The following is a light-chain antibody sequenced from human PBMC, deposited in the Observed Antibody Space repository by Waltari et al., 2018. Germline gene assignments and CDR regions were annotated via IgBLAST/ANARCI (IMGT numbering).Light chain of an antibody. V-gene: IGKV1-5*03. J-gene: IGKJ4*01. Sequence: DIQMTQFPSSLSAYVGDRVTITCRASQDIITWLAWYQQKPGKAPKLLIFKASSLESGVPSRFSGSGSGTEFTLTISSLQPDDFATYYCQQYNSYSTTFGGGTKVEVK. CDR3: QQYNSYSTT. CDR1: QDIITW. CDR2: KAS.